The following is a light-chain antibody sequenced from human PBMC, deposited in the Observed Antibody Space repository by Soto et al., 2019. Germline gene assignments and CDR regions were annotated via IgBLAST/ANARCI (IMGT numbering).Light chain of an antibody. Sequence: SVLTQPASLSGSPGQSITLSCPGTSSDVGSYNLVSWYQQPQGKPPKLMIYEVSKRPSGVSNRFSGSKSGNTASLTISGLQAEDEADYYCCSYAGSSTFNVFGTGTKVTVL. CDR1: SSDVGSYNL. V-gene: IGLV2-23*02. CDR3: CSYAGSSTFNV. J-gene: IGLJ1*01. CDR2: EVS.